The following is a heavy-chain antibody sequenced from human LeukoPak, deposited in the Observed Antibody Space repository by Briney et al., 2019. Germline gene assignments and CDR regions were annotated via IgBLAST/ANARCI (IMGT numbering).Heavy chain of an antibody. CDR2: ISGVGGST. Sequence: GGSLRLSCAASGFTFSSHAMSWVRQTPGKGLDWVSGISGVGGSTNYADSVKGRFTISRDNSKNTVYLQMNSLRADDTAVYYCAKARGWYDFDYWGQGILVTVSS. D-gene: IGHD6-19*01. CDR3: AKARGWYDFDY. V-gene: IGHV3-23*01. CDR1: GFTFSSHA. J-gene: IGHJ4*02.